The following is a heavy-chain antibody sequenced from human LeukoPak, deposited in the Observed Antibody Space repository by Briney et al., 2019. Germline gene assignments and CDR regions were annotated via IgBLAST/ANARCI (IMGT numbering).Heavy chain of an antibody. J-gene: IGHJ5*02. CDR3: AKEARWSYYGSGSYYNGNWFDP. CDR2: IRYDGSNK. V-gene: IGHV3-30*02. D-gene: IGHD3-10*01. CDR1: GFTFSSYA. Sequence: GGSLRLSCAASGFTFSSYAMHWVRQAPGKGLEWVAFIRYDGSNKYYADSVKGRFTISRDNSKNTLYLQMNSLRAEDTAVYYCAKEARWSYYGSGSYYNGNWFDPWGQGTLVTVSS.